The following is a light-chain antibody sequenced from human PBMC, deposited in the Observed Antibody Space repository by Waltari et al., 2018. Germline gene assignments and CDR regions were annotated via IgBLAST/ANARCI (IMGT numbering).Light chain of an antibody. CDR2: GAS. V-gene: IGKV3-15*01. Sequence: EIVMTQSPATLSVSPGERATISCRASQSVSSNLAWYQQKPGQAPRLLIYGASTRATGIPARFSGSGSGTEFTLTISSLQSEDFAVYYCQQYNNWPPFTFGQGTKVEIK. J-gene: IGKJ1*01. CDR1: QSVSSN. CDR3: QQYNNWPPFT.